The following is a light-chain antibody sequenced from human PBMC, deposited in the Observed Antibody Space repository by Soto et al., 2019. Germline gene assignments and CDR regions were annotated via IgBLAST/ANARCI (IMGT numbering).Light chain of an antibody. CDR3: QQYNSYSPT. J-gene: IGKJ1*01. V-gene: IGKV1-5*01. CDR2: DAS. CDR1: QSISGW. Sequence: DIQMTQSPSTLSAAVGDRVTITCRASQSISGWLAWYQQKPGKAPKLLIYDASSLESGVPSRFSGSGSGTEFTLTISSLQPDDFATYYCQQYNSYSPTFGQGTKVDIK.